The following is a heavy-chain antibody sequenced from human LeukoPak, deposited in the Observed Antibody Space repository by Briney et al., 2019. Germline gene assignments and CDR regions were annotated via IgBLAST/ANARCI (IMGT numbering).Heavy chain of an antibody. CDR1: GFTFSNYA. CDR3: AELGITMIGGV. D-gene: IGHD3-10*02. Sequence: GGSLRLSCAASGFTFSNYAMSWVRQAPGKGLEWVSGISGSGGSTYYADSVKGRFTISRDNAKNSLYLQMNSLRAEDTAVYYCAELGITMIGGVWGKGTTVTISS. CDR2: ISGSGGST. V-gene: IGHV3-23*01. J-gene: IGHJ6*04.